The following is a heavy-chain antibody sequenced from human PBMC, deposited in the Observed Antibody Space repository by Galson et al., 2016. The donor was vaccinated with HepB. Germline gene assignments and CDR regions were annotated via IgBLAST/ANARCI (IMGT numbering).Heavy chain of an antibody. V-gene: IGHV3-7*04. CDR2: IEQDGSEK. D-gene: IGHD3-22*01. J-gene: IGHJ4*02. CDR3: VRHQDYYDSSSYFLQKFFDY. CDR1: GLTFSKGW. Sequence: SLRLSCAGSGLTFSKGWMNWVRQAPGKGLEWVANIEQDGSEKYYVDSVRGRFAISRDNAKNSLYLQINSLRAEDTAVYYCVRHQDYYDSSSYFLQKFFDYWGQGTLVTVAS.